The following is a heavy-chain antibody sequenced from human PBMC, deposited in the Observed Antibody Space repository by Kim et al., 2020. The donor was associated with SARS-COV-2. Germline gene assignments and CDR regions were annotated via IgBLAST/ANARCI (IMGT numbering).Heavy chain of an antibody. CDR3: AKHVQFGAESFDY. D-gene: IGHD3-16*01. CDR2: IGGDGSVA. V-gene: IGHV3-23*01. CDR1: GFIFSTYS. J-gene: IGHJ4*02. Sequence: GGSPRLSCTVSGFIFSTYSMTWVRQAPGKGLEWVSVIGGDGSVAHYADSVRGRFTIFRDNSKNTLYLQMNNLRAEDTAIYYCAKHVQFGAESFDYRGPG.